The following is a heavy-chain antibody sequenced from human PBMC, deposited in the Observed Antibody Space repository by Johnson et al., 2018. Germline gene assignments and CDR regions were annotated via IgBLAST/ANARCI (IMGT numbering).Heavy chain of an antibody. D-gene: IGHD3-3*01. V-gene: IGHV1-46*01. CDR1: GYTFTSYY. J-gene: IGHJ6*02. CDR2: INPSGGST. Sequence: QVQLVESGAEVKKPGASVKVSCKASGYTFTSYYMHWVRQAPGQGLEWMGIINPSGGSTSYAQEFQGRVTMTRDTSTRTVYMELSSLRSEDTAVYYCARDFCVAPRVGYYYGMDVWGQGTTVTVSS. CDR3: ARDFCVAPRVGYYYGMDV.